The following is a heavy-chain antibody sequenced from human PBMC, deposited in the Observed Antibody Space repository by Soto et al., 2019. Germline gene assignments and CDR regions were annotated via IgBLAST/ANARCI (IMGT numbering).Heavy chain of an antibody. CDR3: ARGGVLQEVDWWFHP. Sequence: ASVKVSSKASGYRFSSHYMHWVRQAPGQGLEWMGVIHPSGTKKASAQKFQGRVIMSRDASTSTEYMELTSLRSEDTAIYYCARGGVLQEVDWWFHPGGQGTLVNVAS. CDR1: GYRFSSHY. V-gene: IGHV1-46*01. J-gene: IGHJ5*02. D-gene: IGHD5-12*01. CDR2: IHPSGTKK.